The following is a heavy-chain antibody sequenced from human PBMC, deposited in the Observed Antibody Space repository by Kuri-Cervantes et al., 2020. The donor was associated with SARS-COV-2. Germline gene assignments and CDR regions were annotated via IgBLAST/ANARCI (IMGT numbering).Heavy chain of an antibody. CDR2: VNSDGSIT. D-gene: IGHD3-3*01. V-gene: IGHV3-74*01. CDR3: ARDGSQILEWLLQSYYYYMDV. Sequence: GESLKISCAASGFTFSSYRMHWVRQVPGRGLEWVSRVNSDGSITTYADSVKGRFTISRDNAKNSLYLQMNSLRAEDTAVYYCARDGSQILEWLLQSYYYYMDVWGKGTTVTVSS. CDR1: GFTFSSYR. J-gene: IGHJ6*03.